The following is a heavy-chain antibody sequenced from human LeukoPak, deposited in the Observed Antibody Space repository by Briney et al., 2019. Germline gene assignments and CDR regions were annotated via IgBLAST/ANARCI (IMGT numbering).Heavy chain of an antibody. J-gene: IGHJ5*02. D-gene: IGHD2/OR15-2a*01. CDR2: IYPGDSDT. Sequence: KAGESLKISCKGSGYSFTSYWIGWVRQMPGKGLEWMGIIYPGDSDTRYSPSFQGQVTISADKSISTAYLQWSSLKASDTAMYYCARQVLPEVGPIWFDPWGQGTLVTVSS. V-gene: IGHV5-51*01. CDR3: ARQVLPEVGPIWFDP. CDR1: GYSFTSYW.